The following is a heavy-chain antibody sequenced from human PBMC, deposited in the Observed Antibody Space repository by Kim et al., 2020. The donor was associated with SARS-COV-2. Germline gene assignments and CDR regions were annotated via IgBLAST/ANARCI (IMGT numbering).Heavy chain of an antibody. J-gene: IGHJ4*02. V-gene: IGHV3-23*01. D-gene: IGHD3-10*01. CDR3: AKAPIYGSGSPTLDY. Sequence: DSVKGRFTISRDNSKNTLYLQMNSLRAEDTAVYYCAKAPIYGSGSPTLDYWGQGTLVTVSS.